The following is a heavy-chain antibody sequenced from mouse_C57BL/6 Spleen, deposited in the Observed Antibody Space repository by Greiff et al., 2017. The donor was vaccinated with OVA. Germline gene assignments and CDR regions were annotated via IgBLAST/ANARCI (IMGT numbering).Heavy chain of an antibody. CDR1: GYSITSGYD. CDR2: ISYSGST. J-gene: IGHJ4*01. V-gene: IGHV3-1*01. CDR3: ARVNGYDAMDY. D-gene: IGHD2-2*01. Sequence: VQLKESGPGMVKPSQSLSLTCTVTGYSITSGYDWHWIRHFPGNKLEWMGYISYSGSTNYNPSLKSRISITHDTSKNHFFLKLNSVTTEDTATYDCARVNGYDAMDYWGQGTSVTVSS.